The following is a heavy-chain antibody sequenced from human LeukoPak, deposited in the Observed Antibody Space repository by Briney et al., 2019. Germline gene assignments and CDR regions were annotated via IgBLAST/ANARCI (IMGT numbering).Heavy chain of an antibody. CDR1: GGSISTYY. CDR3: AREHSVGGGLDAFDM. J-gene: IGHJ3*02. D-gene: IGHD3-16*01. V-gene: IGHV4-59*01. CDR2: VYSIGRT. Sequence: SETLSLTCTVSGGSISTYYWNWIRQAPGKGLEWIGYVYSIGRTNSNPTLRSRVTISVDTSKNQFSLRLTSVTAADTAVYYCAREHSVGGGLDAFDMWGHGTMVTVSS.